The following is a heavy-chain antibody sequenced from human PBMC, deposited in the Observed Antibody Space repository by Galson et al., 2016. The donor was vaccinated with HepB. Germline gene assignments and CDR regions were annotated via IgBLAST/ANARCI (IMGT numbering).Heavy chain of an antibody. CDR2: IYSAGDI. Sequence: SLRLSCAASGFTVSDNYMSWVRQAPGKGLEWVSIIYSAGDIYYADSVQGRFTVSRDDSKNILYLRMNSLRPEDTAVYYCARDTDSGSRADWWGQGTLVTVSS. CDR1: GFTVSDNY. D-gene: IGHD6-25*01. J-gene: IGHJ4*02. V-gene: IGHV3-53*01. CDR3: ARDTDSGSRADW.